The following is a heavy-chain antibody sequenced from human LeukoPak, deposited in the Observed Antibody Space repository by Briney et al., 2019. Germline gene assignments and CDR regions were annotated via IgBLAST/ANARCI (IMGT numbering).Heavy chain of an antibody. V-gene: IGHV1-2*02. CDR2: INPNRGGT. D-gene: IGHD3-9*01. Sequence: ASVKVSCKASGYTFTGYYMHWVRQAPGQGLEWMGWINPNRGGTNYAQKFQGRVTMTRDTSISTAYMELSRLRSDDTAVYYCARDRVDYDILTGYYSYWGQGTLVTVSS. CDR3: ARDRVDYDILTGYYSY. J-gene: IGHJ4*02. CDR1: GYTFTGYY.